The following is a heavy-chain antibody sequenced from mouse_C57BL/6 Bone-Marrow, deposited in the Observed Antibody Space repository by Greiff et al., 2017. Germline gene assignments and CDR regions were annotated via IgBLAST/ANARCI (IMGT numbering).Heavy chain of an antibody. V-gene: IGHV2-9-1*01. D-gene: IGHD2-1*01. CDR3: ARGGLYYGNHWYFDV. CDR2: IWTGGGT. CDR1: GFSLTSYA. J-gene: IGHJ1*03. Sequence: QVQLQQSGPGLVAPSQSLSITCTVSGFSLTSYAISWVRQPPGKGLEWLGVIWTGGGTNYNSALKSRLSISKDNSKSQVFLKMNSLQTDETARYYCARGGLYYGNHWYFDVWGTGTTVTVSS.